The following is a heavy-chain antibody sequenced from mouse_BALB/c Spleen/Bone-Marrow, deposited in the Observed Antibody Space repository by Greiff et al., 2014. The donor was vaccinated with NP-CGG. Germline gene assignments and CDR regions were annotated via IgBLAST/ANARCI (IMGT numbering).Heavy chain of an antibody. J-gene: IGHJ4*01. CDR3: ARGARSAMDY. V-gene: IGHV1-80*01. CDR1: GYAFSTYW. CDR2: IYPGDGDT. Sequence: VQGGESGAELVRPESSVKISCKASGYAFSTYWMIWVKQRPGQGLEWIGQIYPGDGDTNYNGKFKGKATLTADKSSSTAYMQLSSLTSEDSAVYFCARGARSAMDYWGQGTSLTVSS.